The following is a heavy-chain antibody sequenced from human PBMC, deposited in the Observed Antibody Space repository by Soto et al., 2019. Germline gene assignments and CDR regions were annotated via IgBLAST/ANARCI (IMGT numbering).Heavy chain of an antibody. CDR3: ARGCFYDSSGARNYYYYGMNV. J-gene: IGHJ6*02. V-gene: IGHV1-18*01. CDR2: ISAYDGYT. Sequence: QVQLVQSGAEVKKPGASVKVSCKASGYTFTSYGINWVRQAPGQGLEWLGWISAYDGYTNYAQILQGRVSMTTDTSTKTAYMELRSLRSDDTAMYYCARGCFYDSSGARNYYYYGMNVWGQGTTVTVS. CDR1: GYTFTSYG. D-gene: IGHD3-22*01.